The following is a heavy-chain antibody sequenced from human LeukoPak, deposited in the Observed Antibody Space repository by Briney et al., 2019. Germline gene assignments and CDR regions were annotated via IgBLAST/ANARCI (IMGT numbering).Heavy chain of an antibody. CDR2: IYADGNT. Sequence: GGSLRLSCAASGVTVSGNYWHWVRQPPGKGLKWISIIYADGNTRYADSVKGRFTFSRDSSKNTLHLQMNSLRAEDTAAYYCTYGDYPLTYWGQGTLVTVSS. J-gene: IGHJ4*02. D-gene: IGHD4-17*01. V-gene: IGHV3-66*01. CDR3: TYGDYPLTY. CDR1: GVTVSGNY.